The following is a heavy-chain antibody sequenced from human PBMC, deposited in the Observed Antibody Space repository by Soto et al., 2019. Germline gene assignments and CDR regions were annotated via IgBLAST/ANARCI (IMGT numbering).Heavy chain of an antibody. D-gene: IGHD3-22*01. Sequence: SETLSLTCAVSGGSISSCGYSWSWIRQPPGKGLEWIGYIYHSGSTYYNPSLKSRVTISVDRSKNQFSLKLSSVTAADTAVYYCARVPMIWGQGTLVTVSS. V-gene: IGHV4-30-2*01. CDR3: ARVPMI. CDR1: GGSISSCGYS. CDR2: IYHSGST. J-gene: IGHJ4*02.